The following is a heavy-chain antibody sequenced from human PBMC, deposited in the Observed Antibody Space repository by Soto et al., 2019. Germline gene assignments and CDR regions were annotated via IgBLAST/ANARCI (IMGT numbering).Heavy chain of an antibody. CDR3: ARVTAAAGTQYYYYGMDV. V-gene: IGHV1-69*13. Sequence: SVKVSCKASGGTFSSYAISWVRQAPGQGLEWMGGIIPIFGTADYAQKFQGRVTITADESTSTAYMELSSLRSEDTAVYYCARVTAAAGTQYYYYGMDVWGQGTTVTVSS. CDR2: IIPIFGTA. D-gene: IGHD6-13*01. CDR1: GGTFSSYA. J-gene: IGHJ6*02.